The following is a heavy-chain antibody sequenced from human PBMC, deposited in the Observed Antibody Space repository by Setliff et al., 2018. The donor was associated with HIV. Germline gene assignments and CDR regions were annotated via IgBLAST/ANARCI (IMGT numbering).Heavy chain of an antibody. CDR2: IYSSGST. Sequence: PSETLSLTCTVSVSGGSISSNRYYWGWIRQPPGKGLEWIGNIYSSGSTYYNPSLKSRVTISVDTSKDQFTLKLSSVTAADTAVYFCATTARGTGGGVAFDIWGQGTMVTVSS. CDR1: GGSISSNRYY. D-gene: IGHD2-15*01. J-gene: IGHJ3*02. CDR3: ATTARGTGGGVAFDI. V-gene: IGHV4-39*01.